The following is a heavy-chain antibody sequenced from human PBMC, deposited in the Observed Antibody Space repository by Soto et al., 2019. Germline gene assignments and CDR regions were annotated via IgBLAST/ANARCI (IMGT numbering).Heavy chain of an antibody. CDR3: ARQYDFWSGYSGTRGGDCYYGMDV. J-gene: IGHJ6*02. Sequence: ASLKVSCKASGYTFTSYYMHWVRQAPGQGLEWMGIINPSGGSTSYAQKFQGRVTMTRDTSTSTVYMELSSLRSEDTAVYYCARQYDFWSGYSGTRGGDCYYGMDVWGQGTTVTVSS. D-gene: IGHD3-3*01. V-gene: IGHV1-46*01. CDR1: GYTFTSYY. CDR2: INPSGGST.